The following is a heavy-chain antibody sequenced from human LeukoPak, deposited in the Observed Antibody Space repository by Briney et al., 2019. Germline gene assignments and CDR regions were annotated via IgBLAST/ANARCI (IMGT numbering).Heavy chain of an antibody. CDR1: GFTFDDYA. CDR3: ARDVRNQYGSSHPSLGLFDY. Sequence: GRSLRLSCAASGFTFDDYAMHWVRQAPGKGLEWVSGISWNSGSIGYADSVKGRFTISRDNSKNTLYLQMNSLRAEDTAVYYCARDVRNQYGSSHPSLGLFDYWGQGSLVTVSS. D-gene: IGHD6-6*01. CDR2: ISWNSGSI. V-gene: IGHV3-9*01. J-gene: IGHJ4*02.